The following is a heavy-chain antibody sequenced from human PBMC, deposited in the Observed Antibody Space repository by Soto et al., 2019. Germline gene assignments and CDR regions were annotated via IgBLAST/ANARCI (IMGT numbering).Heavy chain of an antibody. Sequence: SETLSLTCTVSGGSVSSGSYYWSWIRQPPGKGLEWIGYIYNSGSTNYNPSLKSRVTISVDTSKNQFSLKLSSVTAADTAVYYCARDMIPGNIYCQHWGQGTLVTVSS. J-gene: IGHJ1*01. CDR1: GGSVSSGSYY. D-gene: IGHD3-16*01. V-gene: IGHV4-61*01. CDR2: IYNSGST. CDR3: ARDMIPGNIYCQH.